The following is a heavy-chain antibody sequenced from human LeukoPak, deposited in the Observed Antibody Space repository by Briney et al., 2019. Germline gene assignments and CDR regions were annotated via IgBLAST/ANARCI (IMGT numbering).Heavy chain of an antibody. J-gene: IGHJ4*02. D-gene: IGHD3-22*01. V-gene: IGHV1-69*06. CDR1: GGTFSSYA. CDR2: IIPIFGTA. Sequence: SVKVSCKASGGTFSSYAISWVRQAPGQGLEWMGGIIPIFGTANYAQKFQGRVTITADKSTSTAYMELSSLRSEDTAVYYCATVNYYYDSSGYHDYWGQGTLVTVSS. CDR3: ATVNYYYDSSGYHDY.